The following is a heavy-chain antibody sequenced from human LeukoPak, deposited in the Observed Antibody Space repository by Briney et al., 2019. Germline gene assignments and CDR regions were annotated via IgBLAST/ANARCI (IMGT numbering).Heavy chain of an antibody. CDR2: MYYSGST. J-gene: IGHJ4*02. CDR1: GGSISSSSYY. V-gene: IGHV4-39*07. CDR3: AREDLGGSCYGCIDY. D-gene: IGHD2-15*01. Sequence: PSETLSLTCTVSGGSISSSSYYWGWIRQPPGKGLEWIGSMYYSGSTYYNPSLKSRVTISVDTSKNQFSLKLNSVTAADTAVYYCAREDLGGSCYGCIDYWGQGTLVTVSS.